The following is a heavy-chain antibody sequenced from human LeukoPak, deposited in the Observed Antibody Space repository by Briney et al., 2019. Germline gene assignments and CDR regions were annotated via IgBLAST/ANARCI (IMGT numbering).Heavy chain of an antibody. V-gene: IGHV3-48*04. J-gene: IGHJ4*02. CDR3: ARSAAPGY. CDR2: ISSSSSTI. CDR1: GFTFSSYS. D-gene: IGHD6-6*01. Sequence: PRGSLRLSCAASGFTFSSYSMNWVRQAPGKGLEWVSYISSSSSTIYYADPVKGRFTISRDNAKNSLYLQMNSLRAEDTAVYYCARSAAPGYWGQGTLVTVSS.